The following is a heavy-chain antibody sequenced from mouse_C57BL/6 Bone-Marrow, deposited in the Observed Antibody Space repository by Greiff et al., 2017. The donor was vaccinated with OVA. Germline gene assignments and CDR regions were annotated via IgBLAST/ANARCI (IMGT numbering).Heavy chain of an antibody. Sequence: EVMLVESGGGLVQPGGSLSLSCAASGFTFTDYYMSWVRQPPGKALEWLGFIRNKANGYTTEYSASVKGRFTISRDTSQSILYLQMNALRAEDSATYYCARYIGNLFFDVWGTGTTVTVSS. D-gene: IGHD1-1*01. CDR3: ARYIGNLFFDV. CDR1: GFTFTDYY. CDR2: IRNKANGYTT. V-gene: IGHV7-3*01. J-gene: IGHJ1*03.